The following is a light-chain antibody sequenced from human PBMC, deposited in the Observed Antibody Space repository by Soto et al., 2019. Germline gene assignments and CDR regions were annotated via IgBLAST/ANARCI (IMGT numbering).Light chain of an antibody. J-gene: IGLJ3*02. Sequence: NFMLTQPHSVSESPGWTVTISCIRSSGSIDTNYVQWYQQRPGSAPATLFYEDNQRPSGVPDRFSGSIDSSSNSASLTISGRKAEDEADYYGQSYESSIVVFGGGTQLTVL. V-gene: IGLV6-57*04. CDR3: QSYESSIVV. CDR1: SGSIDTNY. CDR2: EDN.